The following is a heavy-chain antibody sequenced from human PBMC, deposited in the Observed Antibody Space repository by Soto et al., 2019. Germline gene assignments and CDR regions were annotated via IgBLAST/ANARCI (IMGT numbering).Heavy chain of an antibody. Sequence: QLQLQESGPGLVKPSETLSLTCTVSGGSISSSSYYWGWIRQPPGKGLEWIGSIYYSGSTYYNPSLNSRVTIPVDTSKNRFSRKLSAVTAADTAVYYCAGTTGSGWYFVHYWGQGTLVTVSS. D-gene: IGHD6-19*01. V-gene: IGHV4-39*01. CDR1: GGSISSSSYY. CDR2: IYYSGST. CDR3: AGTTGSGWYFVHY. J-gene: IGHJ4*02.